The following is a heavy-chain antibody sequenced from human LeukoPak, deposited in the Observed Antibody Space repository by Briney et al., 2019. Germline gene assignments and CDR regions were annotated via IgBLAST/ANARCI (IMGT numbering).Heavy chain of an antibody. D-gene: IGHD5-18*01. Sequence: SETLSLTCNVSGGSINSNNHYWGWIRQPPGKGPEWLGSINYSGTIFYSPSLNSRVTISVDTSGNQFSLKLTSATAADTAVYYCARHPGYSSGWWYFDFWGQGTLVTVSS. J-gene: IGHJ4*02. CDR3: ARHPGYSSGWWYFDF. V-gene: IGHV4-39*01. CDR1: GGSINSNNHY. CDR2: INYSGTI.